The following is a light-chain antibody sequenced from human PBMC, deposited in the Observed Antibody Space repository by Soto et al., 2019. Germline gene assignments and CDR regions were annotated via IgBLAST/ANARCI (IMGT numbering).Light chain of an antibody. J-gene: IGLJ1*01. Sequence: SALTQPPSASGTPGQRVTISCSGSSSNIGSNTINWYQQLPGTAPKLLIYSNNQRPSGVPDRFSGSKSGNTASLTVSGPQAEDEADYYCSSYAGSSNVFGTGTKVTVL. CDR2: SNN. CDR1: SSNIGSNT. CDR3: SSYAGSSNV. V-gene: IGLV1-44*01.